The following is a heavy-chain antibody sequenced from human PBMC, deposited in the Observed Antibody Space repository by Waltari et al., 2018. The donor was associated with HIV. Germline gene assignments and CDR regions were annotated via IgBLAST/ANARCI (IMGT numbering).Heavy chain of an antibody. CDR1: GFNFQEFD. D-gene: IGHD1-26*01. Sequence: VRLVESGGGVVQPGKSLRLSCSASGFNFQEFDMHWVRQAPGKGLGWLALIWSDGSFQYYTDSVKGRFTISRDNFDNTLYLQMNSLRPEDTAIYYCAKDRAIGTLDHWGQGTLVTVSS. CDR2: IWSDGSFQ. CDR3: AKDRAIGTLDH. J-gene: IGHJ4*02. V-gene: IGHV3-33*06.